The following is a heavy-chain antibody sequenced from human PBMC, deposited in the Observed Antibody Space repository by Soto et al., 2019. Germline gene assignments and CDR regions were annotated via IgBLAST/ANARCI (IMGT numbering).Heavy chain of an antibody. J-gene: IGHJ5*02. CDR3: ARAAVLRYFDWSRRARNWFDP. V-gene: IGHV4-34*01. CDR2: INHSGST. Sequence: ETLSLTCAVSGGSFSGYYWSWIRQPPGKGLEWIGEINHSGSTNYNPSLKSRVTISVDTSKNQFSLKLSSVTAADTAVYYCARAAVLRYFDWSRRARNWFDPWGQGTLVTASS. D-gene: IGHD3-9*01. CDR1: GGSFSGYY.